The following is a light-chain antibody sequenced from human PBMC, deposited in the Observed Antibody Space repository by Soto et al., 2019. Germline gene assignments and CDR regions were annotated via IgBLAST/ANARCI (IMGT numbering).Light chain of an antibody. CDR1: QSISSW. CDR3: QQYNSYTT. J-gene: IGKJ2*01. CDR2: DAS. Sequence: DIQMTQSPSTLSASVGDRVTITCRASQSISSWLAWYQQKPGKAPKLLIYDASSLESGVPSRFSGSGSGTEFPLTISSLQPDAFATYYCQQYNSYTTFGQGTKLEI. V-gene: IGKV1-5*01.